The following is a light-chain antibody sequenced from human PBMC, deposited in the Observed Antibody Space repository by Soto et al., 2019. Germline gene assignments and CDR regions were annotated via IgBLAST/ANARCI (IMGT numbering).Light chain of an antibody. CDR2: EVK. CDR3: TSYTLANTVI. Sequence: QSALTQPPSVTGSPGQSVTISCAGTSSDIGANNRVSWYHQPPGTVPKLMIYEVKTRPSGVPDRFSGSKSGNMAALTISGLQAEDEGDYYCTSYTLANTVIVGGGTKLTVL. J-gene: IGLJ2*01. V-gene: IGLV2-18*02. CDR1: SSDIGANNR.